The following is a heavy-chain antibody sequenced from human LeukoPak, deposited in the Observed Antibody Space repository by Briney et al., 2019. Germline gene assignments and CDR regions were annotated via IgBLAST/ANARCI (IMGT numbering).Heavy chain of an antibody. J-gene: IGHJ4*02. V-gene: IGHV3-7*01. Sequence: GGSLRLSCAASGFTFSRHWMSWVRQAPGKGLERVAHMNQDGSAIYSIDSVKGRFTISRDNDKNSLYLHMSGLTVADTAVYYCARTLPGHPDDYFDYWGQGTLVTVSS. CDR2: MNQDGSAI. CDR3: ARTLPGHPDDYFDY. CDR1: GFTFSRHW. D-gene: IGHD3-9*01.